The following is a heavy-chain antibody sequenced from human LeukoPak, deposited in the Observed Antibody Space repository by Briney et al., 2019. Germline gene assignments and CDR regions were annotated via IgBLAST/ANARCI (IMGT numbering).Heavy chain of an antibody. CDR2: INPNSGGT. J-gene: IGHJ1*01. CDR1: GYTFTDYY. D-gene: IGHD2-2*01. V-gene: IGHV1-2*02. Sequence: ASVKVSCKSSGYTFTDYYIRWVRQAPGQGLEWMGWINPNSGGTNYAQRFQGRVTMTRDTSISTAYMELSRLRSDDTALYYCARVILLVPAALGFQHWGQGSLVTVSS. CDR3: ARVILLVPAALGFQH.